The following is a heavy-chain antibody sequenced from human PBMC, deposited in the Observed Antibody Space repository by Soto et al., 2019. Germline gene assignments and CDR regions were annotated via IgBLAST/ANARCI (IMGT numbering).Heavy chain of an antibody. CDR1: GFTFSSYA. CDR2: ISYDGSNK. CDR3: ARFTRSYDSSGYYPIGDY. J-gene: IGHJ4*02. D-gene: IGHD3-22*01. Sequence: GGSLRLSCAASGFTFSSYAMHWVRQAPGKGLEWVAVISYDGSNKYYADSVKGRFTISRDNSKNTLYLQMNSLRAEDTAVYYCARFTRSYDSSGYYPIGDYWGQGTLVTVSS. V-gene: IGHV3-30-3*01.